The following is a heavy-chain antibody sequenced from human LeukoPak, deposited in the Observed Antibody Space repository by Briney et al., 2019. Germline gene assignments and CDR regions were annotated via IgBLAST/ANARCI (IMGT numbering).Heavy chain of an antibody. CDR3: ARSPTGRGYSFRDYYYMDV. D-gene: IGHD5-18*01. CDR1: GFTFSSYA. V-gene: IGHV3-30*04. J-gene: IGHJ6*03. CDR2: ISYDGSNK. Sequence: GGSLRLSCAASGFTFSSYAMHWVRQAPGKGLEWVAVISYDGSNKYYADSVKGRFTISRDNSKNTLYLQMNSLRAEDTAVYYCARSPTGRGYSFRDYYYMDVWGKGTTVTVSS.